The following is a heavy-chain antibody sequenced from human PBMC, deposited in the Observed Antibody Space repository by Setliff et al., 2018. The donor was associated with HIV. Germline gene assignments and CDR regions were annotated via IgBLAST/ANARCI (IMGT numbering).Heavy chain of an antibody. V-gene: IGHV4-34*01. CDR2: VHHSGRTT. CDR1: GGPFSGYY. D-gene: IGHD1-1*01. CDR3: ARDSEPMSGTWYDY. Sequence: SETLSLTCAVYGGPFSGYYWGWIRQSPGKGLEWIGEVHHSGRTTNYNPSLKSRVTMSVDTSKNQFPLKLTSVTAADTGTYYCARDSEPMSGTWYDYWGQGTLVTVSS. J-gene: IGHJ4*02.